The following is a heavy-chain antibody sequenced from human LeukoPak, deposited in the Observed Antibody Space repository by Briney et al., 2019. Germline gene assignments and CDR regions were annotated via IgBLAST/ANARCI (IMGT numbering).Heavy chain of an antibody. CDR3: ARGSGLERRSYFDY. Sequence: SVKVSCKASGGTFSSYAISWVRQAPGQGLEWMGGIIPIFGTANYAQKFQGRITITTDESTSTAYMELSSLRSEDTAVYYCARGSGLERRSYFDYWGQGTLVTVSS. J-gene: IGHJ4*02. V-gene: IGHV1-69*05. CDR2: IIPIFGTA. D-gene: IGHD1-1*01. CDR1: GGTFSSYA.